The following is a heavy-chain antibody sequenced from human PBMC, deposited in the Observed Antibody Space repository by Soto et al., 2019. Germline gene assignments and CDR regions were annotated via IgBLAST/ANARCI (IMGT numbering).Heavy chain of an antibody. CDR2: IYPGDSDT. D-gene: IGHD6-13*01. CDR3: GATTGMGNYYFYY. CDR1: GHNLINFW. J-gene: IGHJ4*02. V-gene: IGHV5-51*03. Sequence: EVQLVQSGAEVKKPGESLKISCKASGHNLINFWIGWLRQMPGKGPEWMGSIYPGDSDTRYSPSFQGQVTISADKSISTAYLQWSSLKASDAAMYYCGATTGMGNYYFYYWGQGTLVTVSA.